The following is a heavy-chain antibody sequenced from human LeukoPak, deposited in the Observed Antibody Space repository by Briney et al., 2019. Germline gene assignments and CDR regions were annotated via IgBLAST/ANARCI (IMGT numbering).Heavy chain of an antibody. V-gene: IGHV3-30*02. CDR2: IRYDGSNK. J-gene: IGHJ6*03. CDR1: GFTFSSYG. Sequence: GGSLRLSCAASGFTFSSYGIHWVRQAPGKGLEWVAFIRYDGSNKYYADSVKGRFTISRDNSKNTLYLQMNSLRTEDTAVYYCAKDRDRTYYYYYMDVWGKGTTVTISS. D-gene: IGHD3-10*01. CDR3: AKDRDRTYYYYYMDV.